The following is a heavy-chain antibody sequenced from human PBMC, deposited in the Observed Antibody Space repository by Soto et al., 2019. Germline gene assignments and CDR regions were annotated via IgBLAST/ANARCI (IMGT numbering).Heavy chain of an antibody. Sequence: SVKVSCKASGGTFSSYAISWVRQALGQGLEWMGGIIPIFGTANYAQKFQGRVTITADESTSTAYMELSSLRSEDTAVYYCARAIRGSWYFDYYYYGMDVWGQGTTVTVS. J-gene: IGHJ6*02. D-gene: IGHD6-13*01. CDR3: ARAIRGSWYFDYYYYGMDV. CDR2: IIPIFGTA. V-gene: IGHV1-69*13. CDR1: GGTFSSYA.